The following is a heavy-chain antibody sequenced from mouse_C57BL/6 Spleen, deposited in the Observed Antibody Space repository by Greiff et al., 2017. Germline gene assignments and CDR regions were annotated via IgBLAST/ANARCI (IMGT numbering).Heavy chain of an antibody. CDR3: ARGGYSGRSPAWFAY. Sequence: QVQLQQSGPELVKPGASVKISCKASGYAFSSSWMNWVKQRPGKGLEGIGRIYPGDGDTNYNGKFKGKATLTADTSSSTAYMQLSSLTSDDSAVYFCARGGYSGRSPAWFAYWGQGTLVTVSA. J-gene: IGHJ3*01. V-gene: IGHV1-82*01. CDR2: IYPGDGDT. CDR1: GYAFSSSW. D-gene: IGHD1-1*01.